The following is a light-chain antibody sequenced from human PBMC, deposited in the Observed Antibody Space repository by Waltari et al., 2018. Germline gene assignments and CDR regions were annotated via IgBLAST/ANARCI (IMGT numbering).Light chain of an antibody. J-gene: IGKJ4*01. Sequence: EIVMTQSPATLSVSPGETATLSCRTSHVISSNFACYKQKPVQAPRLLIYGASARATGIPARFTGSGAVTEFTLTIGSMQSEDFAVYYCQQYNNWLTFGGGTKVEIK. V-gene: IGKV3-15*01. CDR1: HVISSN. CDR3: QQYNNWLT. CDR2: GAS.